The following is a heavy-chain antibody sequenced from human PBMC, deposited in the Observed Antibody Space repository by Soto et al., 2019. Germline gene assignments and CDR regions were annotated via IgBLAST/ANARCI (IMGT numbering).Heavy chain of an antibody. V-gene: IGHV1-46*03. CDR3: ARDVADYYEDSNNSYYAFDL. CDR1: GYTFTNYY. CDR2: IHPRGYRT. J-gene: IGHJ3*01. Sequence: QVHLVQSGAEVKKPGASVKVSCNASGYTFTNYYIHWVRQAPGQGLGWMGMIHPRGYRTIYSQKFQSRVSMTTDTSTRTVYMDLSSLRSDDTAVYYCARDVADYYEDSNNSYYAFDLCGQGTMVTVSS. D-gene: IGHD3-16*01.